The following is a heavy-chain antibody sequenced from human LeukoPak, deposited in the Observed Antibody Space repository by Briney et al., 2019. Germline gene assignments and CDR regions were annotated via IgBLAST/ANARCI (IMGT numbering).Heavy chain of an antibody. CDR2: INPGSGGT. V-gene: IGHV1-2*02. J-gene: IGHJ4*02. CDR3: ARVLDSSSRYYFDY. D-gene: IGHD6-13*01. CDR1: GYTFTGYF. Sequence: ASVKVSCKASGYTFTGYFMHWVRQAPGQGLVWMGWINPGSGGTAYAQKFQGRVTMTRDPSISTAYMELSRLRSDDTAVYYCARVLDSSSRYYFDYWGQGTLVTVSS.